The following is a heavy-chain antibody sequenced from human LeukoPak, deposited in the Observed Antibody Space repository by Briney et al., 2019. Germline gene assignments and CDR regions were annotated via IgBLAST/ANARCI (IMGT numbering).Heavy chain of an antibody. D-gene: IGHD2-15*01. J-gene: IGHJ5*02. CDR1: GYTFTSYG. Sequence: VASVKVSCKASGYTFTSYGISWVRQAPGQGLEWMGWISAYNGNTNYAQKLQGRVTMTTDTSTSTAYMELRSLRSDDTAVYYCARAEGGYCSGGSCYDGHNWFDPWGQGTLVTVSS. V-gene: IGHV1-18*01. CDR3: ARAEGGYCSGGSCYDGHNWFDP. CDR2: ISAYNGNT.